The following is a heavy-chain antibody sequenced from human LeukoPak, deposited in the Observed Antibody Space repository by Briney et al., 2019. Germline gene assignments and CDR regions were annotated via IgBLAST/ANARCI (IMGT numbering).Heavy chain of an antibody. CDR1: GFTFSSYS. CDR2: ISSSNSYI. Sequence: PGGSLRLSCAASGFTFSSYSMNWVRQAPGKGLEWVSSISSSNSYIYYADSVKGRFTISRDNAKNSLFLQMNSLRAEDTAVYYCARDRVTGTPNFDYWGKGTLVTVSS. J-gene: IGHJ4*02. CDR3: ARDRVTGTPNFDY. D-gene: IGHD1/OR15-1a*01. V-gene: IGHV3-21*01.